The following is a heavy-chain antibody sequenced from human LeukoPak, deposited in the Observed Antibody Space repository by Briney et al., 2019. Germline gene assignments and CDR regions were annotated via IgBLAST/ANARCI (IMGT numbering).Heavy chain of an antibody. Sequence: GGSLRLSCAASGFTVSSNYMSWVRQAPGKGLEWVSVIYSGDSTYYADSVKGRFTISRDNSKNTLFLQMNSLRDEDTAMYYCAKVSPISPSGYLDYWGQGTPVTVSS. J-gene: IGHJ4*02. CDR3: AKVSPISPSGYLDY. CDR1: GFTVSSNY. CDR2: IYSGDST. V-gene: IGHV3-66*01. D-gene: IGHD3-3*01.